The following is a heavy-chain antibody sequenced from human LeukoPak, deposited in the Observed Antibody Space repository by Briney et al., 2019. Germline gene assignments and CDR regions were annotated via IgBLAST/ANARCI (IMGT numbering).Heavy chain of an antibody. CDR3: ATADWEYFYFDS. CDR2: TSYSGGA. V-gene: IGHV4-31*03. D-gene: IGHD1-26*01. Sequence: SETLSLTCTVSGASVSGGGYYWSWIRQHPGQGLEWIGYTSYSGGAYYNPSLMSRIIMSVDRSQSQFSLQMRDVTAADTAVYFCATADWEYFYFDSWGQGALVAVSS. J-gene: IGHJ4*02. CDR1: GASVSGGGYY.